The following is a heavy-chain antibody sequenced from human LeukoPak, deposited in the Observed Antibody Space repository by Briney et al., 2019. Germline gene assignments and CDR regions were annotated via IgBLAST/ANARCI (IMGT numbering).Heavy chain of an antibody. V-gene: IGHV4-30-4*01. CDR2: IYYSGST. Sequence: ASGTLSLTCTVSGGSISSGDYYWSWIRQPPGKGLEWIGYIYYSGSTYYNPSLKSRVTISVGTSKNQFSLKLSSVTAADTAVYYCARDFVSYWYFDLWGRGTLVTVSS. CDR3: ARDFVSYWYFDL. CDR1: GGSISSGDYY. J-gene: IGHJ2*01. D-gene: IGHD2-21*01.